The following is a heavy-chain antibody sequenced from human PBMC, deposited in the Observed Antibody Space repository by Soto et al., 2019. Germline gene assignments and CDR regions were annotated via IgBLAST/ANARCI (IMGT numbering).Heavy chain of an antibody. D-gene: IGHD3-22*01. J-gene: IGHJ5*02. V-gene: IGHV1-18*01. CDR2: INPNSGHT. CDR3: ARGQVVIFDNWFDP. CDR1: GYTFTTYG. Sequence: QIQLLQSGAEVKKPGTSVKVSCQASGYTFTTYGIIWVRQAPGQGLEWMGWINPNSGHTNYAQNLKDRATMTTDTATHTAYMELRTLTSDDTAVYFCARGQVVIFDNWFDPWGQGTLVTVSS.